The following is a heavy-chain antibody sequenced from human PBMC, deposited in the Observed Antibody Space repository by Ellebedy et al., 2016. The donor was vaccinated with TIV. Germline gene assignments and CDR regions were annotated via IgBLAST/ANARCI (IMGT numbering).Heavy chain of an antibody. CDR1: GFTFSNYA. J-gene: IGHJ3*02. V-gene: IGHV3-23*01. CDR2: ITGIGTST. CDR3: AKPMGPGGRFDAFDI. Sequence: GGSLRLXXAASGFTFSNYAMSWVRQAPGKGLEWVSAITGIGTSTYYADSVKGRFTTSRDNSKNTLSLQMNSLRADDTAIYYCAKPMGPGGRFDAFDIWGQGTLVTVSS. D-gene: IGHD3-16*01.